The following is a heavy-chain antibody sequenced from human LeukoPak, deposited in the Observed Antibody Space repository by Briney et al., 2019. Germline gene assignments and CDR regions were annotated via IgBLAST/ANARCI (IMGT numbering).Heavy chain of an antibody. CDR1: GYTFTSYG. D-gene: IGHD3-10*01. CDR2: ISAYNGNT. J-gene: IGHJ6*04. CDR3: ARYCSGSYTYYYYYGMDV. V-gene: IGHV1-18*04. Sequence: ASVKVSCKASGYTFTSYGISWVRQAPGQGLEWMGWISAYNGNTNYAQKLQGRVTMTTDTSTSTAHMELRSLRSDDTAVYYCARYCSGSYTYYYYYGMDVWGKGTTVTVSS.